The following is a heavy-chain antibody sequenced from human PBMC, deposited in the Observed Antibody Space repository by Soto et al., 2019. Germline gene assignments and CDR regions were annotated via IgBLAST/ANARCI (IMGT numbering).Heavy chain of an antibody. V-gene: IGHV1-18*01. J-gene: IGHJ3*02. CDR2: ISAYNGNT. CDR1: GYTFTSYG. CDR3: ARIVAGTGSDAFDI. D-gene: IGHD6-19*01. Sequence: GASVKVSCKASGYTFTSYGISWVRQAPGQGLEWMGWISAYNGNTNYAQKLQGRVTMTTDTSTSTAYMGLRSLRSDDTAVYYCARIVAGTGSDAFDIWGQGTMVTVSS.